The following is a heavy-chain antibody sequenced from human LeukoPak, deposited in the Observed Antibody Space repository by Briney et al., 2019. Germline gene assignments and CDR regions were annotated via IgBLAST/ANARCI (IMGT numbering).Heavy chain of an antibody. CDR2: IYTSGST. CDR1: GGSISSGSYY. Sequence: SQTLSLTCTVSGGSISSGSYYWSWIRQPAGKGLEWIGRIYTSGSTNYNPSLKSRVTMSVDTSKNQFSLKLSSVTAADTAVYYCARDAHPGWSYNWFDPWGQGTLVAVSS. CDR3: ARDAHPGWSYNWFDP. V-gene: IGHV4-61*02. D-gene: IGHD6-19*01. J-gene: IGHJ5*02.